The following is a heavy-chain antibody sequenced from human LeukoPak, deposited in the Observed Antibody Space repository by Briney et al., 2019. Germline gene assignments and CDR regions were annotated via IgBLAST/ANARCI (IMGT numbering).Heavy chain of an antibody. Sequence: ASVKVSCKASGFIFTSYGISWVRQAPGQGLEWLGWISAYNGDTKYAQKVQGRVTMTTDTSTSTAYMDLRSLRSDDTAVYYCARGYYDILTGYYRYYFNYWGQGTLVTVSS. CDR3: ARGYYDILTGYYRYYFNY. D-gene: IGHD3-9*01. CDR1: GFIFTSYG. J-gene: IGHJ4*02. V-gene: IGHV1-18*01. CDR2: ISAYNGDT.